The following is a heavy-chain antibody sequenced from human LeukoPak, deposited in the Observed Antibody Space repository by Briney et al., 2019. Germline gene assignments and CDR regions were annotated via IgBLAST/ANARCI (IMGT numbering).Heavy chain of an antibody. Sequence: QPGGPLRLSCAASGFTFSSYEMNWVRQAPGKGLEWVSYISSSGSIIYYAHSVKGRFTISRDNDKNSLYLQMNSLRAEETAVYYCARTKYGSGSYYNVGYFDSWGQGTQVTASS. CDR2: ISSSGSII. J-gene: IGHJ4*02. CDR1: GFTFSSYE. CDR3: ARTKYGSGSYYNVGYFDS. V-gene: IGHV3-48*03. D-gene: IGHD3-10*01.